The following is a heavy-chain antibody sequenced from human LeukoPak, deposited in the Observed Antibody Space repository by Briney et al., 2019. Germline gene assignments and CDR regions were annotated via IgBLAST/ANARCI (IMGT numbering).Heavy chain of an antibody. J-gene: IGHJ3*02. D-gene: IGHD1-1*01. V-gene: IGHV4-59*01. CDR2: IYYSGST. CDR3: ASIAAWRGAFDI. CDR1: GGSISSYY. Sequence: SETLSLTCTVSGGSISSYYWSWIRQPPGKGLEWIGYIYYSGSTNYNPSLKSRVTISVDTSKNQFSLKLSSVTAADTAVYYCASIAAWRGAFDIWGQGTMVTVSS.